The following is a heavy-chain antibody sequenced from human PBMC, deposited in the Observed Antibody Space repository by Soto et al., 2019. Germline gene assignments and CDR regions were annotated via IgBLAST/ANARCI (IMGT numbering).Heavy chain of an antibody. D-gene: IGHD3-22*01. CDR3: ARALIFYYDSSGYYSSGADYYYGMDV. J-gene: IGHJ6*02. Sequence: NPXGTLSLTCTVSGGSISSYYWSWIRQPPGKGLEWIGYIYYSGSTNYNPSLKSRVTISVDTSKNQFSLKLSSVTAADTAVYYCARALIFYYDSSGYYSSGADYYYGMDVWGQGTTVTVSS. CDR1: GGSISSYY. V-gene: IGHV4-59*01. CDR2: IYYSGST.